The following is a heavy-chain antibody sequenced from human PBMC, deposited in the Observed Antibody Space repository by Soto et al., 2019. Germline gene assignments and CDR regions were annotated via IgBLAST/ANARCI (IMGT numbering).Heavy chain of an antibody. CDR3: ATSTVSYVDVVSTTTRGYFDH. CDR2: IYPGDSDS. D-gene: IGHD5-12*01. J-gene: IGHJ4*02. V-gene: IGHV5-51*01. Sequence: PGASLKISCKGSGYSFNTYWIGWVRQMPGKGLEWMGIIYPGDSDSRYSPSFEGQVSFSVDRSISTAYLQWSSLKAPDTAMYYCATSTVSYVDVVSTTTRGYFDHWGQGTLVTV. CDR1: GYSFNTYW.